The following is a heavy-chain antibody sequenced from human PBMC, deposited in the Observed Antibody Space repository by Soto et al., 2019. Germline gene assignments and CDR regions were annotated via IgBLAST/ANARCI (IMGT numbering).Heavy chain of an antibody. Sequence: SETLSLTCAVYGGSFSGYYWSWIRQPPGKGLEWIGEINHSGVTNYKPSLKRRVTISVDTSKNQFSLKLKSVTAADTALYYCARIDSRLSPFHVWGRGTLVTVSS. J-gene: IGHJ4*02. CDR2: INHSGVT. D-gene: IGHD3-22*01. CDR3: ARIDSRLSPFHV. V-gene: IGHV4-34*01. CDR1: GGSFSGYY.